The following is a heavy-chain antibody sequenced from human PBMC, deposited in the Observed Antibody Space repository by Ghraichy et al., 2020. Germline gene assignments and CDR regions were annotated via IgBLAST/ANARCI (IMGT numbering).Heavy chain of an antibody. CDR2: LSGSGDST. J-gene: IGHJ4*02. V-gene: IGHV3-23*01. CDR3: AKAGQMATKSPHYFDY. CDR1: GFTFSSYA. Sequence: GGSLRLSCAASGFTFSSYAMSWVRQAPGKGLEWVSALSGSGDSTYYADSVKGRFTISRDNSKTKNTLYLQMNSLRGEDTAVYYCAKAGQMATKSPHYFDYWGQGTLVTVSS. D-gene: IGHD5-24*01.